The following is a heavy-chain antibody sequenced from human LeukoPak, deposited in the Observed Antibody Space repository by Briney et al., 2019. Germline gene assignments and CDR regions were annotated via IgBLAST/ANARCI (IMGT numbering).Heavy chain of an antibody. Sequence: GGSLRLSCAASGFTSSNYAMTWVRQAPGKGLEWVSVLSGGGSATYYADSVKGRFTISRDNSKNTLYLQMNSLRAEDTAIYYCAKDWGFGALYYYMDVWGKGTTVTVSS. CDR1: GFTSSNYA. CDR2: LSGGGSAT. D-gene: IGHD3-3*01. V-gene: IGHV3-23*01. CDR3: AKDWGFGALYYYMDV. J-gene: IGHJ6*03.